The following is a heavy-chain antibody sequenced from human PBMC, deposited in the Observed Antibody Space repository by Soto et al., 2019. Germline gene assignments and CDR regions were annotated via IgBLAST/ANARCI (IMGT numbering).Heavy chain of an antibody. CDR2: ISAFNGET. D-gene: IGHD6-19*01. CDR1: GFTFSDYG. CDR3: VRDQKWLLPVPLNLDY. J-gene: IGHJ4*02. V-gene: IGHV1-18*01. Sequence: QIQLVQSGAEVKKPGASVKVSCKASGFTFSDYGFSWVRQAPGRGLEWMGWISAFNGETNYTQKSEGRVAMTTDAATTTAYMELRSLTVDDTAVYYCVRDQKWLLPVPLNLDYWGQGTVVTVSS.